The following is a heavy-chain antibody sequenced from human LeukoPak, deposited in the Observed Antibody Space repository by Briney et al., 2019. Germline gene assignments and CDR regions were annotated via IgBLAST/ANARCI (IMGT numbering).Heavy chain of an antibody. J-gene: IGHJ6*03. D-gene: IGHD3-22*01. CDR3: ARPLYDSSGPPGTYYYYMDV. CDR1: GYSFTSYW. V-gene: IGHV5-51*01. CDR2: IYPGDSDT. Sequence: GESLKISCKGSGYSFTSYWIGWVRQIPGKGLEWMGIIYPGDSDTRHSPSFQGQVTISADKSISTAYLQWSSLKASDTAMYYCARPLYDSSGPPGTYYYYMDVWGKGTTVTVSS.